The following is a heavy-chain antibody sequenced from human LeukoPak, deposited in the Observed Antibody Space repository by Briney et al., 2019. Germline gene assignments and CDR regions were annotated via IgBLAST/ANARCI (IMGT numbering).Heavy chain of an antibody. CDR2: IIPIFGTA. D-gene: IGHD2-2*01. V-gene: IGHV1-69*06. CDR3: ASGGPRADIVVVPAADYYYYYYMDV. Sequence: SVKVSCKASGGTFSSYAISWVRQAPGQGLEWMGGIIPIFGTANYAQKFQGRVTITADKSTSTAYMELSSLRSEDTAVYYCASGGPRADIVVVPAADYYYYYYMDVWGKGTTVTVSS. J-gene: IGHJ6*03. CDR1: GGTFSSYA.